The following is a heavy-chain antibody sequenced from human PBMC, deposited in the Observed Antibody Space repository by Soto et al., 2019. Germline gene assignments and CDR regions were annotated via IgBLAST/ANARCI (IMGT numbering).Heavy chain of an antibody. D-gene: IGHD3-22*01. CDR3: ARDSPSSGYYDIRPPFYYYYYGMDV. Sequence: PSETLSLTCTVSGGSVSSGSYYWSWIRQPPGKGLEWIGYIYYSGSTNYNPSLKSRVTISVDTSKNQFSLKLSSVTAADTAVYYCARDSPSSGYYDIRPPFYYYYYGMDVWGQGTTVTVSS. V-gene: IGHV4-61*01. CDR1: GGSVSSGSYY. J-gene: IGHJ6*02. CDR2: IYYSGST.